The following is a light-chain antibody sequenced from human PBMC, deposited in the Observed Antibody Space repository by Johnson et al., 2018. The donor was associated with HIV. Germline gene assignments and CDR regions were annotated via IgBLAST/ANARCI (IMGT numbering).Light chain of an antibody. V-gene: IGLV1-51*01. J-gene: IGLJ1*01. CDR3: GTWDSSLSAYV. CDR1: SSNIGNNY. CDR2: DNN. Sequence: QSVLTQPLGFGAPGQKVTISCSGSSSNIGNNYVSWYQQLPGTAPKLLIYDNNKRPSGIPDRFSGSKSGTSATLGITGLQTGDEADYYCGTWDSSLSAYVFGTGTKVTVL.